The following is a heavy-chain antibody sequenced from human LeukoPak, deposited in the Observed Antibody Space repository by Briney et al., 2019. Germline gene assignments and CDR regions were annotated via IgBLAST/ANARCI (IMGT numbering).Heavy chain of an antibody. CDR1: GGSISSYY. CDR2: INDSGST. CDR3: TRRGRNNWGEGNDY. Sequence: SETLSLTCAASGGSISSYYWSWIRQPPGKGLEWIGYINDSGSTNSNPSLKSRVTISVDKSNNKFSLKLSSVTAADTAVYYCTRRGRNNWGEGNDYWGQGTLVTVSS. D-gene: IGHD1-1*01. J-gene: IGHJ4*02. V-gene: IGHV4-59*08.